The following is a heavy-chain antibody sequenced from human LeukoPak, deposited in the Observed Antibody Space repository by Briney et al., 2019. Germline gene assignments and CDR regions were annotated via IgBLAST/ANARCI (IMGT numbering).Heavy chain of an antibody. Sequence: SETLSLTCTVSGGSISSSSYYWGWIRQPPGKGLECIGYIYYSGSTNYNPSLKSRVTISVDTSKNRFSLKLSSVTAADTAVYYCARARNYYDSGDYYYEGDAFDIWGQGTMVTVSS. CDR2: IYYSGST. D-gene: IGHD3-22*01. CDR3: ARARNYYDSGDYYYEGDAFDI. J-gene: IGHJ3*02. CDR1: GGSISSSSYY. V-gene: IGHV4-61*05.